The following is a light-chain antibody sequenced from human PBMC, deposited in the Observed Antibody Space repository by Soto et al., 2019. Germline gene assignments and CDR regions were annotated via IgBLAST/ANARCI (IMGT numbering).Light chain of an antibody. CDR1: SGSIVSSY. V-gene: IGLV6-57*01. CDR2: KDN. J-gene: IGLJ2*01. CDR3: QSYDSSNVV. Sequence: NFMLTQPHSVSESPGKTVTISCTRSSGSIVSSYVQWYQQRPGGSPTTVIYKDNQRPSGVPDRFSGSIARSSNSASLTISGLETEDEADYYCQSYDSSNVVFGGGTKLPVL.